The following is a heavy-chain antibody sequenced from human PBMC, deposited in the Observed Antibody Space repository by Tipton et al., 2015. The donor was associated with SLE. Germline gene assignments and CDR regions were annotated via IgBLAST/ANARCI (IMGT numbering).Heavy chain of an antibody. V-gene: IGHV4-59*04. CDR1: GASISSDY. Sequence: TLSLTCTVSGASISSDYWSWIRQFPGKGLEWIGSFYHSGSTYYNPSLKSRVTISVDTSKNQFSLRLTSVTAADTAVYYCAVNVVVKVQVDYWGPGALVTVSA. CDR3: AVNVVVKVQVDY. J-gene: IGHJ4*02. D-gene: IGHD2-21*01. CDR2: FYHSGST.